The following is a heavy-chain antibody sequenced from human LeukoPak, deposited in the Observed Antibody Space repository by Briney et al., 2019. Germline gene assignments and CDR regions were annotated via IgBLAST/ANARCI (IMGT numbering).Heavy chain of an antibody. J-gene: IGHJ6*03. D-gene: IGHD3-10*01. V-gene: IGHV1-18*01. Sequence: GASVKVSCKASGYTFTSYDINWVRQAPGQGLEWMGWISAYNGNTNYAQKLQGRVTMTTDTSTSTAYMELRSLRSDDTAVYYCARVRGLFGAPFYYYYYYMDVWGKGTTVTISS. CDR3: ARVRGLFGAPFYYYYYYMDV. CDR1: GYTFTSYD. CDR2: ISAYNGNT.